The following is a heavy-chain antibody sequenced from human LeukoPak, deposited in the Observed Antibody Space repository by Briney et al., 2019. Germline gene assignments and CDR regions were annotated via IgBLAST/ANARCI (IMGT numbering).Heavy chain of an antibody. CDR1: GFTFSNAW. CDR2: IKSKTDGGTT. D-gene: IGHD3-22*01. V-gene: IGHV3-15*07. Sequence: QSGGSLRLSCAASGFTFSNAWMNWVRQAPGKGLEWVGRIKSKTDGGTTDYAAPVKGRFTISRDDSKNTLYLQMNSLKTEDTAVYYCSTTYYYDSSEGYWGQGTLVTVSS. CDR3: STTYYYDSSEGY. J-gene: IGHJ4*02.